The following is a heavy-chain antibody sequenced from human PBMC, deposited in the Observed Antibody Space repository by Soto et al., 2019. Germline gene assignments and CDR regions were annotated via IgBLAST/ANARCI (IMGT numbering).Heavy chain of an antibody. CDR3: ASSGAVAGMDYAFDI. CDR1: GYTFTSYD. D-gene: IGHD6-19*01. Sequence: ASVKVSCKASGYTFTSYDINWVRQATGEGLEWMGWMNPNSGNTGYAQKFQGRVTMTRNTSISTAYMELSSLRSEDTAVYYCASSGAVAGMDYAFDIWGQGTMVTVSS. J-gene: IGHJ3*02. CDR2: MNPNSGNT. V-gene: IGHV1-8*01.